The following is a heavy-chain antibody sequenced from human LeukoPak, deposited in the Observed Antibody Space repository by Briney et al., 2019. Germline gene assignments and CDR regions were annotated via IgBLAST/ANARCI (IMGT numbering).Heavy chain of an antibody. Sequence: SETLSLTCAVSGGSISSGGYSWSWIRQPPGKGLEWIGYINHSGSTNYNPSLKSRVTVSVDTSKNQFSLKLSSVTAADTAVYYCARKTRGYSYGPYYYGMDVWGQGTTVTVSS. D-gene: IGHD5-18*01. J-gene: IGHJ6*02. CDR1: GGSISSGGYS. CDR3: ARKTRGYSYGPYYYGMDV. V-gene: IGHV4-30-2*01. CDR2: INHSGST.